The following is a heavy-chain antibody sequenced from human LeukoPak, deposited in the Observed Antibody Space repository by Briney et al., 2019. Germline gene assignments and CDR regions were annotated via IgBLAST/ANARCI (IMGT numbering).Heavy chain of an antibody. CDR1: GFTFSSYA. Sequence: GGSLRLSCAASGFTFSSYAMHWVRQAPGKGLEWVSLISRDGGSTYYADSVKGRFTISRDNSKNSLYLQMNSLRTEDTALYYCAKSKTAVTTGYLDYWGQGTLVTVSS. CDR3: AKSKTAVTTGYLDY. J-gene: IGHJ4*02. D-gene: IGHD4-17*01. V-gene: IGHV3-43*01. CDR2: ISRDGGST.